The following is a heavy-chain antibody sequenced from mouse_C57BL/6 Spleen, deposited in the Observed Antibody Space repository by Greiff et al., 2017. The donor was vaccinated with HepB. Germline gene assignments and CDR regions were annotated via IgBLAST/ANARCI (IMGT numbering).Heavy chain of an antibody. CDR2: IYPASGST. J-gene: IGHJ4*01. D-gene: IGHD1-1*01. CDR1: GYTFTSYW. Sequence: QVQLQQPGAELVKPGASVKMSCKASGYTFTSYWITWVKQRPGQGLEWIGEIYPASGSTNYNEKFKSKATLTVDTSSSTAYMQLSSLTSEDSAVYYCARGISDYYGSSYGDYWGKGPSVT. V-gene: IGHV1-55*01. CDR3: ARGISDYYGSSYGDY.